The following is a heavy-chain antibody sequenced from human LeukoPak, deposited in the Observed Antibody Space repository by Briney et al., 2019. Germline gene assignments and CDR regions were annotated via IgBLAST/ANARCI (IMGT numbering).Heavy chain of an antibody. J-gene: IGHJ3*02. D-gene: IGHD2-15*01. Sequence: GGSLRLSCAASGFTVSSNYMTWVRQAPGKGLEWVSVIYPGGSAYYIDSVKGRFTISRDNSKNTLYLQMNSLVAENTAVYYCTTYSGLHERRYGFDIWGRGTMVTVSS. CDR2: IYPGGSA. CDR1: GFTVSSNY. V-gene: IGHV3-53*01. CDR3: TTYSGLHERRYGFDI.